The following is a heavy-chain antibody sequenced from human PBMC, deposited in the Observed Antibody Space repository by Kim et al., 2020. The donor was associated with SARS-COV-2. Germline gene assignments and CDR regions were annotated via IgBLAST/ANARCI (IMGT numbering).Heavy chain of an antibody. CDR2: IYYSGST. Sequence: SETLSLTCTVSGGSISSYYWSWIRQPPGKGLEWIGYIYYSGSTNYNPSLKSRVTISVDTSKNQFSLKLSSVTAADTAVYYCAREGSFVAGTTLIGWFDPWGQGSLVTVSS. CDR3: AREGSFVAGTTLIGWFDP. V-gene: IGHV4-59*13. CDR1: GGSISSYY. D-gene: IGHD1-7*01. J-gene: IGHJ5*02.